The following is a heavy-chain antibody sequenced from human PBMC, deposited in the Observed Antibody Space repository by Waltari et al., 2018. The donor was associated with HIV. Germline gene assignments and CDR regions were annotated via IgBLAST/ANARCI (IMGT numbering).Heavy chain of an antibody. CDR3: ARGSDYDFWSSVNFDY. CDR2: IYYSGST. CDR1: GGSISSYY. D-gene: IGHD3-3*01. V-gene: IGHV4-59*01. J-gene: IGHJ4*02. Sequence: QVQLQESGPGLVKPSETLSLTCTVPGGSISSYYWCWIRPPPGKGLEWIGYIYYSGSTNYNPSLKSRVTISVDTSKNQFSLKLSSVTAADTAVYYCARGSDYDFWSSVNFDYWGQGTLVTVSS.